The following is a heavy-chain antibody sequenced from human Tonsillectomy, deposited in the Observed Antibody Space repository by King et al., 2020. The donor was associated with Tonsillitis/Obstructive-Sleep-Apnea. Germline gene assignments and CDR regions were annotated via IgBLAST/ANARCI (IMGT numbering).Heavy chain of an antibody. CDR1: GGSISGGIYY. CDR3: ARGVISGYYVEDPPSHFDY. J-gene: IGHJ4*02. D-gene: IGHD3-22*01. V-gene: IGHV4-31*03. CDR2: IYYSGST. Sequence: VQLQESGPGLVKPSQTLSLTCTVSGGSISGGIYYWSWIRQHPGKGLEWIGYIYYSGSTYYNPSLKSRVTISVDTSKNQFSLKLSSVTAADTAVYFCARGVISGYYVEDPPSHFDYWGQGTLVTVSS.